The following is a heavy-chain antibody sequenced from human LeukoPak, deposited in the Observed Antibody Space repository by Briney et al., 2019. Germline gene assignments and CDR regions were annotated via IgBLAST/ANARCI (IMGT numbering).Heavy chain of an antibody. J-gene: IGHJ4*02. CDR1: GFTFNIYS. CDR2: ISTRTSTA. CDR3: ARVTGNLNGDY. Sequence: GGSLRLSCAASGFTFNIYSMNWVRQAPGKGLEWVASISTRTSTAYYADSVKGRFTISRDNAKNSLYLQMNSLRHEDTAVYYCARVTGNLNGDYWGQGTLVTVSS. V-gene: IGHV3-48*02. D-gene: IGHD1-14*01.